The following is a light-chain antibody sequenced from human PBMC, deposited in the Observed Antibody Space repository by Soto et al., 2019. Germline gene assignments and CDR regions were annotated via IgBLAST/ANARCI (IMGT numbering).Light chain of an antibody. CDR3: QQYGSSPLT. CDR2: GAS. J-gene: IGKJ5*01. CDR1: QSVSSSY. Sequence: EIVLTQSPGTLSLSPGERATLSCRASQSVSSSYLAWYQQKPGQAPRLLIYGASSRATGIPDRFSGSGSGTDFTFTISRLEPEDFAVYYCQQYGSSPLTFVQGTRLEIK. V-gene: IGKV3-20*01.